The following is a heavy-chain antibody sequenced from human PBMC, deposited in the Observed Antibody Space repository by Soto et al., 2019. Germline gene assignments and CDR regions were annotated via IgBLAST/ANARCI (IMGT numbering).Heavy chain of an antibody. CDR3: ARDETTVTRYVMDV. CDR2: INNDGGIT. J-gene: IGHJ6*02. CDR1: GFTFSGYW. D-gene: IGHD4-4*01. V-gene: IGHV3-74*01. Sequence: EVQLVESGGGLVQPGGSLRLSCAASGFTFSGYWMHWVRQAPGKGLAWVSRINNDGGITSYADSVKGRFTISRDNAKNTVYLQMNSLRAEDTAVYYCARDETTVTRYVMDVWGQGTTVTVSS.